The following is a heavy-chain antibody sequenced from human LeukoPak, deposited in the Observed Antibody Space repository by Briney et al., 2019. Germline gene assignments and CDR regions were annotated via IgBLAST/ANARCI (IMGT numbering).Heavy chain of an antibody. CDR2: IYYSGST. D-gene: IGHD2-2*01. V-gene: IGHV4-39*01. CDR3: ARKVGPAALIGAIWNWFET. J-gene: IGHJ5*02. Sequence: KPSETLSLTCTVSGGSISSSSYYWGWIRQPPGKGLEWIGSIYYSGSTYYNPSLKSRVTISVDTSKNQFSLKLSSVTAADTAVYYCARKVGPAALIGAIWNWFETWGPGALVTVSS. CDR1: GGSISSSSYY.